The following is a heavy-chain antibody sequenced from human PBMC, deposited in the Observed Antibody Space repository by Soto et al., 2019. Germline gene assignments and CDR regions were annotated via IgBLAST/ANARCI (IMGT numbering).Heavy chain of an antibody. CDR1: GDSISNLDYF. J-gene: IGHJ4*02. D-gene: IGHD2-2*01. CDR3: ARAVPATVAADY. Sequence: PSETLSLTCSVSGDSISNLDYFWAWIRQPPGQALEYIGYIYKSATTYYNPSLKSRVTISVDTSKNQFSLKLSSVTAADTAVYYCARAVPATVAADYWGQGTLVTVSS. CDR2: IYKSATT. V-gene: IGHV4-61*08.